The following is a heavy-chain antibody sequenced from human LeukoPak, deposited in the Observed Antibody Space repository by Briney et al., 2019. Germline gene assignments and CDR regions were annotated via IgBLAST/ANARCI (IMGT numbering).Heavy chain of an antibody. D-gene: IGHD6-13*01. CDR2: ISNSGSPK. CDR1: AFSFSDYD. J-gene: IGHJ4*02. Sequence: GGSLRLSCAASAFSFSDYDAVWSRHAPGKWRGWVSYISNSGSPKYHADSVKGRFTIPRDNAKDSLYLQMNSLRVDATAVYYCAREGVGAARRTGFEWGQGPVVTVTS. V-gene: IGHV3-11*01. CDR3: AREGVGAARRTGFE.